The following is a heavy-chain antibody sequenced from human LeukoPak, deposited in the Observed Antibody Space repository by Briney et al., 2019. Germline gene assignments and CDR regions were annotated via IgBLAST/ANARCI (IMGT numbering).Heavy chain of an antibody. D-gene: IGHD2-2*01. V-gene: IGHV1-2*02. CDR3: ARDLYQLLLYYYYGMDV. CDR2: INPNSGGT. J-gene: IGHJ6*02. Sequence: GASVKVSCKASGYTFTGYYMHWARQAPGQGLEWMGWINPNSGGTNYAQKFQGRVTMTRDTSISTAYMELSRLRSDDTAVYYCARDLYQLLLYYYYGMDVWGQGTTVTVSS. CDR1: GYTFTGYY.